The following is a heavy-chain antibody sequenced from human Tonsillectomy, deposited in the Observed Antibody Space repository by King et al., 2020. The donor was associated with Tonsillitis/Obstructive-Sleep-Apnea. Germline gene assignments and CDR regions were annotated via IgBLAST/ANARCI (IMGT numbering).Heavy chain of an antibody. J-gene: IGHJ3*02. D-gene: IGHD3-10*02. CDR1: GYSFTSYW. CDR2: IYPDDSDT. Sequence: EVQLVESGAEVKKPGESLKISCKGSGYSFTSYWIGWVRQMPGKGLEWMGIIYPDDSDTRYSPSFQGQVTISADKSISTAYLQWSSLKASDPAMYYCANPSAHPAMFHDAFDIWGQASMVTVSS. V-gene: IGHV5-51*01. CDR3: ANPSAHPAMFHDAFDI.